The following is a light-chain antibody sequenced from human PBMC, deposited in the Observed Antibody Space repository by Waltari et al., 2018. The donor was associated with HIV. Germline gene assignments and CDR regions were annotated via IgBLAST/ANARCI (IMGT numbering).Light chain of an antibody. CDR3: SSYTSSSTVWV. Sequence: QSALTQPASVSGSPGQSITISCTGTSSDVGGYNYVSWYQQHPGNAPKPMIYDVSSRPSGVYNRFSASKSCNTASLTISVLQAEDEADYYCSSYTSSSTVWVFGGGAKLSVL. CDR1: SSDVGGYNY. CDR2: DVS. J-gene: IGLJ3*02. V-gene: IGLV2-14*03.